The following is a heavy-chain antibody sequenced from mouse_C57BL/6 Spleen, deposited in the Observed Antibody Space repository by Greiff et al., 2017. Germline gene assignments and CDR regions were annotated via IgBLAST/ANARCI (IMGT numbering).Heavy chain of an antibody. CDR2: IDPSDSYT. CDR3: AREGWDVGAMDY. Sequence: QVQLQQPGAELVRPGTSVKLSCKASGYTFTSYWMHWVKQRPGQGLEWIGVIDPSDSYTNYNQKFKGKATLTVDTSSSTAYMQLSSLTSEDSAVYYCAREGWDVGAMDYWGQGTSVTGSS. CDR1: GYTFTSYW. J-gene: IGHJ4*01. V-gene: IGHV1-59*01. D-gene: IGHD4-1*01.